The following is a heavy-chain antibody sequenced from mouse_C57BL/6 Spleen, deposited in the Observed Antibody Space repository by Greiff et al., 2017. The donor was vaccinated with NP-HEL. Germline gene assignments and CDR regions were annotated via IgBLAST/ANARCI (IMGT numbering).Heavy chain of an antibody. J-gene: IGHJ4*01. CDR3: ARSTVVARDYAMDD. CDR2: IHPNSGST. Sequence: QVQLQQPGAELVKPGASVKLSCKASGYTFTSYWMHWVKQRPGQGLEWIGMIHPNSGSTNYNEKFKSKATLTVVKSTSTAYMQLGSLTSEDSAVYYCARSTVVARDYAMDDWGQGTSVTVSS. CDR1: GYTFTSYW. V-gene: IGHV1-64*01. D-gene: IGHD1-1*01.